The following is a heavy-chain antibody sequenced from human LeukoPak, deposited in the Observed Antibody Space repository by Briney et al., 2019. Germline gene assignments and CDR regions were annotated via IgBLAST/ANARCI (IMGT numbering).Heavy chain of an antibody. Sequence: SETLSLTCTVSGGSISSGDYYWSWIRQPPGKGLEWIGYIYYSGSTYYNPSLKSRVTISVDTSKNQFSLKLSSVTAADTAVYYCARGGIAAAGTPYYFDYWGQGTLVTVSS. J-gene: IGHJ4*02. CDR2: IYYSGST. V-gene: IGHV4-30-4*01. CDR3: ARGGIAAAGTPYYFDY. CDR1: GGSISSGDYY. D-gene: IGHD6-13*01.